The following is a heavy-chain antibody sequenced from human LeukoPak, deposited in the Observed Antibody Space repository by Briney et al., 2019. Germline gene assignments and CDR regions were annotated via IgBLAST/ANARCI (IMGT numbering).Heavy chain of an antibody. D-gene: IGHD6-19*01. Sequence: GGSLRLSCLASGFTFNIHAMSWVRQAPGKGLEWVSAITTSGGGTYYADSVQGRFTISRDNSKTTLYLQLNSLRVDDTAAYYCAKAVGAVSEDFDSWGRGTLVTVSS. CDR3: AKAVGAVSEDFDS. CDR1: GFTFNIHA. CDR2: ITTSGGGT. J-gene: IGHJ4*02. V-gene: IGHV3-23*01.